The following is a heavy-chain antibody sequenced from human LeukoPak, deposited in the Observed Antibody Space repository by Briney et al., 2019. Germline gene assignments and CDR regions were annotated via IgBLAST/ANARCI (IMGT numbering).Heavy chain of an antibody. J-gene: IGHJ5*02. D-gene: IGHD1-1*01. CDR1: GDSVSSNSAA. CDR3: ARDQLERFYFDP. Sequence: SQTLSLTCAISGDSVSSNSAAWNWIRQSPSRGLEWLGRTYYRSKWYNEYAVSVKSRIIINPDTSKNQFSLQLNSVTPEDTAVYCCARDQLERFYFDPWGQGTLVTVSS. CDR2: TYYRSKWYN. V-gene: IGHV6-1*01.